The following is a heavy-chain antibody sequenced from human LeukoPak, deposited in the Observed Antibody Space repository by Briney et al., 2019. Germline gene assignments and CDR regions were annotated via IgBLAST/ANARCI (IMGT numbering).Heavy chain of an antibody. J-gene: IGHJ6*03. CDR1: GFTVSSNY. CDR2: IYSGGST. Sequence: PGGSLRLSCAASGFTVSSNYMSWVRQAPGKGLEWVSDIYSGGSTYYADSVKGRFTISRDNSKNTLYLQMSSLRAEDPAVHYCARGPKITGTTLYYQYYMAVWGEGTTVTVSS. D-gene: IGHD1-7*01. CDR3: ARGPKITGTTLYYQYYMAV. V-gene: IGHV3-53*01.